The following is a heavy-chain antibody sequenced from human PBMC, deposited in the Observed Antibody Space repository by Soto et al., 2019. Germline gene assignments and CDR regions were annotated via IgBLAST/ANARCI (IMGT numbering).Heavy chain of an antibody. J-gene: IGHJ5*02. CDR3: AREKEQLVLQSLLFA. Sequence: PGGSLRLSCAASGFTFSSYSMNWVRQAPGKGLEWVSSISSSSSYIYYADSVKGRFTISRDNAKNSLYLQMNSLRAEDTAVYYCAREKEQLVLQSLLFAWGQGTLVTVSS. CDR1: GFTFSSYS. V-gene: IGHV3-21*01. D-gene: IGHD6-6*01. CDR2: ISSSSSYI.